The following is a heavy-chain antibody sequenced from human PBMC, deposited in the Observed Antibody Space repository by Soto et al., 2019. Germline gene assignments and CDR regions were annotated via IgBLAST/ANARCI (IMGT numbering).Heavy chain of an antibody. V-gene: IGHV1-46*01. J-gene: IGHJ6*02. CDR2: INPSGGST. D-gene: IGHD3-22*01. Sequence: ASVKVSCKASGYTFTSYYMHWVRQAPGQGLEWMRIINPSGGSTSYAQKFQGRVTMTRDTSTSTVYMELSSLRSEDTAVYYCAREGNYYDSSGYLPIQYYYYYGMDVWGQGTTVTVSS. CDR3: AREGNYYDSSGYLPIQYYYYYGMDV. CDR1: GYTFTSYY.